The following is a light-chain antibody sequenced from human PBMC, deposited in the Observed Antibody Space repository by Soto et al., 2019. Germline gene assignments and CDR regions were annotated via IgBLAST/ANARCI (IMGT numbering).Light chain of an antibody. J-gene: IGLJ3*02. CDR3: SSYTSSSTLRV. Sequence: QSVLTQPASVSGSPGQSITISCTGTSSDVGGYNYVSWYQQHPGKAPKLMIYGVSNRPSGISNRFSGSKSGNTASLTISGLQAEDEADYYCSSYTSSSTLRVFGGGTQLTVL. CDR2: GVS. V-gene: IGLV2-14*01. CDR1: SSDVGGYNY.